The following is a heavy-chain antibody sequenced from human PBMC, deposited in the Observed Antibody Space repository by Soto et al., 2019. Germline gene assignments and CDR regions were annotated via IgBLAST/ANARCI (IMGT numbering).Heavy chain of an antibody. D-gene: IGHD2-21*01. CDR2: INPNSGGT. J-gene: IGHJ6*02. CDR3: AKSVARYYYYGMDV. CDR1: GYTFTGYY. V-gene: IGHV1-2*04. Sequence: ASVKVSCKASGYTFTGYYMHWVRQAPGQGLEWMGWINPNSGGTNYAQKFQGWVTMTRDTSISTAYMELSRLRSDDTAVYYCAKSVARYYYYGMDVWGQGTTVTSP.